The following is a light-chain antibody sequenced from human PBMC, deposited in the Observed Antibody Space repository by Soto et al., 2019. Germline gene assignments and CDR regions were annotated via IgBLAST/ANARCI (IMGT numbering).Light chain of an antibody. CDR3: SSYTTSSTLVV. CDR1: SSDIGGYNY. V-gene: IGLV2-14*01. CDR2: EVS. J-gene: IGLJ2*01. Sequence: SVLTQPASVSGSPGQSITISCTGTSSDIGGYNYVSWYQQHPGKAPKVMIYEVSHRPSGVSDRFYGSKSGNTASLTISGLQAEDEADYYCSSYTTSSTLVVFGGGTKLTVL.